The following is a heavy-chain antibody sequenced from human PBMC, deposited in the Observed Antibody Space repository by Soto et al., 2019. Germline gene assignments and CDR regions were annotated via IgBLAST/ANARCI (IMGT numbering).Heavy chain of an antibody. J-gene: IGHJ3*02. V-gene: IGHV4-59*01. CDR2: IYYSGST. CDR3: ARGSQGFWSGYRDDAFDI. D-gene: IGHD3-3*01. CDR1: GGSISSYY. Sequence: SETLSLTCTVSGGSISSYYWSWIRQPPGKGLEWIGYIYYSGSTNYNPSLKSRVTISVDTSKNQFSLKLSSVTAADTAVYYCARGSQGFWSGYRDDAFDIWGQGTMVTVSS.